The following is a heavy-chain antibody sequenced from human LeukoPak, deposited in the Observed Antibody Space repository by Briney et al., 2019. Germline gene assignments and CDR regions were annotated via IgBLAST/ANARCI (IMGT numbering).Heavy chain of an antibody. CDR2: INPNSGGT. D-gene: IGHD4-23*01. V-gene: IGHV1-2*02. CDR1: VYTFTSYY. CDR3: ARNFAPVVPWFDP. Sequence: ASEKVSCKASVYTFTSYYMHWVRHAIGQGLEWMGWINPNSGGTNYAQKLQGRVTMTRDTSISTAYMELSRLRSDDTAVYYCARNFAPVVPWFDPRGQGTLVTVSS. J-gene: IGHJ5*02.